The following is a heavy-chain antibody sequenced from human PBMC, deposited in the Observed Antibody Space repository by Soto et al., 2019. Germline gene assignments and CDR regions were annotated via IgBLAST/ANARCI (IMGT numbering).Heavy chain of an antibody. D-gene: IGHD2-2*02. J-gene: IGHJ6*02. V-gene: IGHV1-69*06. CDR2: IIPLLGTI. Sequence: QEQLVQSGAEVKKPGSSVNISCKASEGTFSGYSLTWLRQAPGQGPEWMGEIIPLLGTINYDQKFQARLTITGDRATSTTYMGLTSLTSDDTAVYYCARAPVDLFGYIHVWGPGTKVTVSS. CDR1: EGTFSGYS. CDR3: ARAPVDLFGYIHV.